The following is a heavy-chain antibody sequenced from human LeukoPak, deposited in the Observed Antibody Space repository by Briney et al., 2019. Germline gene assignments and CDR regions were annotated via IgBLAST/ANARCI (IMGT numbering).Heavy chain of an antibody. V-gene: IGHV3-23*01. CDR3: ARDLYRTVVVPHYFDY. Sequence: PGGSLRLSCAASGFTFSNYAMSWVRQAPGKGLEWVSAFSPSGGGTYYADSVKGRFTISRDNAKNSLYLQMNSLRAEDTAVYYCARDLYRTVVVPHYFDYWGQGTLVTVSS. CDR2: FSPSGGGT. J-gene: IGHJ4*02. D-gene: IGHD3-22*01. CDR1: GFTFSNYA.